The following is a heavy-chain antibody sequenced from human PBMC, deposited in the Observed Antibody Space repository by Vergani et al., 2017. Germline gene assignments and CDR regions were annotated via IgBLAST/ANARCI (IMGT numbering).Heavy chain of an antibody. CDR3: AKDLVLVGMNYMDV. J-gene: IGHJ6*03. V-gene: IGHV3-23*01. D-gene: IGHD2-15*01. CDR2: ISGSGGST. CDR1: GFTFSSYA. Sequence: EVQLLESGGGLIQPGGSLRLSCAASGFTFSSYAMSWVRQAPGKGLEWVSAISGSGGSTYYADSVKGRFTISRDNSKNTLYLQMNSLRAEDTAVYYCAKDLVLVGMNYMDVWGKGTTVTVSS.